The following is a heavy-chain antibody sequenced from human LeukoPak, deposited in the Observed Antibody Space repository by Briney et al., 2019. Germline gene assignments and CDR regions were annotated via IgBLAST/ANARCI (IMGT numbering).Heavy chain of an antibody. CDR1: GGSFSDYY. V-gene: IGHV4-59*01. J-gene: IGHJ6*02. CDR2: IYYSGST. D-gene: IGHD2-8*02. Sequence: PSETLSLTCAVYGGSFSDYYWSWIRQPPGKGLEWIGYIYYSGSTNYNPSLKSRVTISVDTSKNQFSLKLSSVTAADTAVYYCARLLVYYYGMDVWGQGTTVTVSS. CDR3: ARLLVYYYGMDV.